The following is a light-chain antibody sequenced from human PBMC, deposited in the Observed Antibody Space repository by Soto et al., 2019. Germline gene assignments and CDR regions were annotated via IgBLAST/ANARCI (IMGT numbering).Light chain of an antibody. CDR2: AAS. CDR1: QSISSY. Sequence: DIQMTQSPSSLSASVGDRVTITCRASQSISSYLNWYQQKPGKAPKLLIYAASSLQSGVPSRFSGSGSGTDFTLTISSLQPEDFATYYCQQSYSTPWTFGQVTKVEIK. J-gene: IGKJ1*01. V-gene: IGKV1-39*01. CDR3: QQSYSTPWT.